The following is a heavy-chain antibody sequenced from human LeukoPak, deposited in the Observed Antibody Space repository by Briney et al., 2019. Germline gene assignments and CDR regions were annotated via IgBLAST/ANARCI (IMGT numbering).Heavy chain of an antibody. Sequence: GGSLRLSCAASGFTFSSYGMSWVRQAPGKGLEWVSAISGSGGSTYYADSVKGRFTISRDNSKNTLYLQMNSLRAEDTAVYYCAKDPSRYDILTGYYFGEFDYWGQGTLVTVSS. J-gene: IGHJ4*02. CDR1: GFTFSSYG. D-gene: IGHD3-9*01. CDR2: ISGSGGST. CDR3: AKDPSRYDILTGYYFGEFDY. V-gene: IGHV3-23*01.